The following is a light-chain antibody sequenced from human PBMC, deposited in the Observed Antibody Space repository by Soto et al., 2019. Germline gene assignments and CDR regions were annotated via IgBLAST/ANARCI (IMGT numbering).Light chain of an antibody. Sequence: DIQMTQSPSSVSASVGDRVTITCRASQYISSWLGWYQQKPGKPPKLLIYAASRLQIGVPLRFIGSESGTDFTLTISSLQPEDSATYYCQQANTFPWTFGQGTKVEI. CDR2: AAS. J-gene: IGKJ1*01. V-gene: IGKV1-12*01. CDR1: QYISSW. CDR3: QQANTFPWT.